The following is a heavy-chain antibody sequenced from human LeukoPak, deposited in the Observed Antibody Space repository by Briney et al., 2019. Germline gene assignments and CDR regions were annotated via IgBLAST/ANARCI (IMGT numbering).Heavy chain of an antibody. V-gene: IGHV4-30-2*01. D-gene: IGHD2-15*01. CDR3: ARDATFTHYYYGMDV. Sequence: PSQTLSLTCAVSGGSISSGGYSWSWIRQPPGKGLEWIGYIYHSGSAYYNPSLKSRVTISVDRSKNQFSLKLSSVTAADTAVYYCARDATFTHYYYGMDVWGQGTMVTVSS. CDR1: GGSISSGGYS. CDR2: IYHSGSA. J-gene: IGHJ6*02.